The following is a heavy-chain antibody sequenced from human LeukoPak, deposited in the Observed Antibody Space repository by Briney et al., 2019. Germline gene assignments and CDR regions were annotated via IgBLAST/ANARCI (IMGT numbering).Heavy chain of an antibody. D-gene: IGHD2-2*01. CDR2: INTDGSST. CDR1: GFSVSSTY. Sequence: PGGSLRLSCAASGFSVSSTYMTWVRQAPGKGLEWVSRINTDGSSTTYADSVKGRFTISRDNAKNTLYLQMNSLRAEDTAVYYCARTDVVVPAARYWGRGTLVTVSS. V-gene: IGHV3-74*01. J-gene: IGHJ4*02. CDR3: ARTDVVVPAARY.